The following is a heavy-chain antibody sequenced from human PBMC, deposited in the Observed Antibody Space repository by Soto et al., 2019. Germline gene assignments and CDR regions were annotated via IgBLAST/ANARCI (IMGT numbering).Heavy chain of an antibody. J-gene: IGHJ6*02. CDR2: IIPMFGTA. CDR1: GGTFINHA. CDR3: ARDDATYCGGDCYRYFFYGLDV. D-gene: IGHD2-21*02. V-gene: IGHV1-69*01. Sequence: QVQLVQSGAEVKKPGSSVKISCKASGGTFINHAFSWVRQAPGQGLEWMGGIIPMFGTADYSQKFQGRVTITVDESTTTANMELSGLRSDDSAVYYCARDDATYCGGDCYRYFFYGLDVWGQGTTVTVSS.